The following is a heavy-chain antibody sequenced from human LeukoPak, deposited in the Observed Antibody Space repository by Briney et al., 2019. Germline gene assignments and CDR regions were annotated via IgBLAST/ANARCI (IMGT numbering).Heavy chain of an antibody. CDR1: GYRFTSYW. V-gene: IGHV5-51*01. CDR2: IYTDDPDT. CDR3: ARGPVGHHFDY. J-gene: IGHJ4*02. Sequence: GESLKISCKGSGYRFTSYWIGWVRQMPGKGLEWMGLIYTDDPDTRYSPSFQGQVTISVDKSISTAYLQWRSLKASDSAMYFCARGPVGHHFDYWGQGTLVTVSS.